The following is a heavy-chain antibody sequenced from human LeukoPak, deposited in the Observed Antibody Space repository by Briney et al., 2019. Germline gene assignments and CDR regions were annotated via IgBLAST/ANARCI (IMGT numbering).Heavy chain of an antibody. CDR3: VGLQWLVFDY. D-gene: IGHD6-19*01. CDR1: GFTFDDYG. J-gene: IGHJ4*02. CDR2: INWNGGST. V-gene: IGHV3-20*04. Sequence: PGGSLRLSCAASGFTFDDYGMSWVRQVPGKGLEWVSGINWNGGSTAYADSVKGRFTISRDNAKNSLYLQMNSLRAEDTAVYYCVGLQWLVFDYWGQGTLVTVSS.